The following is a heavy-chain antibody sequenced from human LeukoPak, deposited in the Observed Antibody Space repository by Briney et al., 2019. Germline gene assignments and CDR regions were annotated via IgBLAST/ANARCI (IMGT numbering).Heavy chain of an antibody. CDR2: IIPIFGTA. CDR1: GGTFSSYA. CDR3: ARTEAGTDAFDI. J-gene: IGHJ3*02. Sequence: SVKVSCKASGGTFSSYAISWVRQAPGQGLEWMGGIIPIFGTANYAQKFQGRVTITTDESTSTAYMELSSLRSEDTAVYYCARTEAGTDAFDIWGQGTMVTVSS. D-gene: IGHD6-19*01. V-gene: IGHV1-69*05.